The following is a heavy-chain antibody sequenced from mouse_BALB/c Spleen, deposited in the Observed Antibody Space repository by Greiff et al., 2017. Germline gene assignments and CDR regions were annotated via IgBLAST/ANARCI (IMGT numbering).Heavy chain of an antibody. D-gene: IGHD1-1*01. CDR3: ARVYGDY. CDR2: ISSGGSYT. CDR1: GFTFSSYA. Sequence: EVKLQESGGGLVKPGGSLKLSCAASGFTFSSYAMSWVRQSPEKRLEWVAEISSGGSYTYYPDTVTGRFTISRDNAKNTLYLEMSSLRSEDTAMYYCARVYGDYWGQGTTLTVSS. J-gene: IGHJ2*01. V-gene: IGHV5-9-4*01.